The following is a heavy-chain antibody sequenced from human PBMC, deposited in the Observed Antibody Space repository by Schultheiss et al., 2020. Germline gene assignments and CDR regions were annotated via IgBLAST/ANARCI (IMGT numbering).Heavy chain of an antibody. CDR1: GFTFSDYY. V-gene: IGHV3-11*01. D-gene: IGHD3-22*01. CDR2: ISSSGSTI. J-gene: IGHJ4*02. Sequence: SCAASGFTFSDYYMSWIRQAPGKGLEWVSYISSSGSTIYYADSVKGRFTISRDNTKNTLYLQMNSLRAEDTAVYYCAKDPHYDSSGYYPSDYWGQGTLVTVSS. CDR3: AKDPHYDSSGYYPSDY.